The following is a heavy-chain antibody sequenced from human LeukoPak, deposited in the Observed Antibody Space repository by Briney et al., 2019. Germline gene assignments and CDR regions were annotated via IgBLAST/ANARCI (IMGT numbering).Heavy chain of an antibody. CDR2: INHSGST. Sequence: PSETLSLTCAVYGGSFNGYYWSWIRQPPGEGLEWIGEINHSGSTNYNPSLKSRVTISVDTSKNQFYLKLSSVAAADTAVYYCARHWYYDILTGYYPGFDYWGQGTLVTVSS. J-gene: IGHJ4*02. D-gene: IGHD3-9*01. CDR1: GGSFNGYY. CDR3: ARHWYYDILTGYYPGFDY. V-gene: IGHV4-34*01.